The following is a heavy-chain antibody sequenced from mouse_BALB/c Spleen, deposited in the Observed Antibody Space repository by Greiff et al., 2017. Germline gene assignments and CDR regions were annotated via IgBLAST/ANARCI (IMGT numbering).Heavy chain of an antibody. V-gene: IGHV5-15*02. J-gene: IGHJ4*01. CDR2: ISTLAYSI. CDR3: ARETYDGLMDY. CDR1: GFTFSDYG. Sequence: EVQVVESGGGLVQPGGSRKLSCAASGFTFSDYGMAWVRQAPGKGPEWVAFISTLAYSIYYADTVTGRCTISRENAKNTLFLEMSSLRSEDTAMYYCARETYDGLMDYWGQGTSVTVSS. D-gene: IGHD2-3*01.